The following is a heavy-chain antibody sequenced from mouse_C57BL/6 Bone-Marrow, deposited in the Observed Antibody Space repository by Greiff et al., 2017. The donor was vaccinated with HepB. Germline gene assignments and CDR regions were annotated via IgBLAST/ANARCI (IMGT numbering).Heavy chain of an antibody. V-gene: IGHV1-64*01. CDR2: IHPNSGST. J-gene: IGHJ2*01. CDR1: GYTFTSYW. D-gene: IGHD2-3*01. CDR3: ARDDGYFLYYFDY. Sequence: QVQLQQPGAELVKPGASVKLSCKASGYTFTSYWMHWVKQRPGQGLEWIGMIHPNSGSTNYNEKFKSKATLTVDTSSSTAYMQLSSLTSEDSAVYYCARDDGYFLYYFDYWGQGTTLTVSS.